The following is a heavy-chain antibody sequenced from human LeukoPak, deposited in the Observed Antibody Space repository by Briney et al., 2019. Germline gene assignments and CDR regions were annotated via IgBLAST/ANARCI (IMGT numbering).Heavy chain of an antibody. J-gene: IGHJ4*02. CDR3: AGYQARSWYEGY. CDR1: GFTFSSYS. CDR2: ISSSSSTV. D-gene: IGHD6-13*01. Sequence: GGSLRLSCAASGFTFSSYSMNWVRQAPGKGLEWVSYISSSSSTVYYAESVKGRFTISRDNAKNTLYLQMNSLRAEDTAVYYCAGYQARSWYEGYWGQGTLVTVSS. V-gene: IGHV3-48*04.